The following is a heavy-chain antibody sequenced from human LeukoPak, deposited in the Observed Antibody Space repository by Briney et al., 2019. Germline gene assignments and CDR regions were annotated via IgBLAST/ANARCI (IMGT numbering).Heavy chain of an antibody. CDR1: GYTLTGLS. V-gene: IGHV1-24*01. D-gene: IGHD2-2*01. J-gene: IGHJ5*02. Sequence: RASVKVSCKVSGYTLTGLSMHWVRQAPGKGLEWMGGFDPEDGETIYAQKFQGRVTMTEDTSTDTAYMELSSLRSEDTAVYCCATRTVPAAVSPWFDPWGQGTLVTVSS. CDR2: FDPEDGET. CDR3: ATRTVPAAVSPWFDP.